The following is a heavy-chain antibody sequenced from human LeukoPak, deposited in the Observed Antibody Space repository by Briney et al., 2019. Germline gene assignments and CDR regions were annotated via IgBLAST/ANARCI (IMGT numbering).Heavy chain of an antibody. J-gene: IGHJ4*02. V-gene: IGHV3-21*01. CDR2: IGGSSRSM. CDR3: ARELDEGFDY. CDR1: GFTFSTYS. D-gene: IGHD3-9*01. Sequence: GSLRLSCAASGFTFSTYSMNWVRQAPGKGLEWVSSIGGSSRSMYYADSVKGRFTISRDNARNSLFLQMNSLRAEDTAVYYCARELDEGFDYWGQGTLVTVSS.